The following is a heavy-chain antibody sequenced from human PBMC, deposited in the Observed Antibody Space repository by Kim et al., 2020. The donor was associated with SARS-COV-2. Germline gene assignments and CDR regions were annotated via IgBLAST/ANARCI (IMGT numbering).Heavy chain of an antibody. V-gene: IGHV1-18*01. J-gene: IGHJ4*02. CDR2: ISVYNGNT. CDR3: ARDPAYDSSVYAADY. Sequence: ASVKVSCKASGYTFTSYGISWVRQAPGQGLEWMGWISVYNGNTKYAQNLQGRLTMTTYTSTSTAYMELRSLTSDDTAVYYCARDPAYDSSVYAADYWGQGTLVTVSS. D-gene: IGHD3-22*01. CDR1: GYTFTSYG.